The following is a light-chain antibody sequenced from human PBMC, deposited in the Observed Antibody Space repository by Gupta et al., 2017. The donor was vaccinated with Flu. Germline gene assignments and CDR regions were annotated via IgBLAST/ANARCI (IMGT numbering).Light chain of an antibody. V-gene: IGLV1-51*02. CDR3: GTWDNTLSAMI. CDR1: SSNLGINF. CDR2: ENH. J-gene: IGLJ2*01. Sequence: QSVLTQPPSMSAAPGQTVTISCSGSSSNLGINFVSWYQQHPGTAPRLLLFENHRRPSGIPDRFSGSKSGTSVTLGITGLQTGDEADYYCGTWDNTLSAMIFGGGAKLTV.